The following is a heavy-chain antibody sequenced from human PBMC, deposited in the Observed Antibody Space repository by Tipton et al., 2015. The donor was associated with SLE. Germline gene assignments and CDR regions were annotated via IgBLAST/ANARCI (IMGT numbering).Heavy chain of an antibody. CDR1: GDSVSSNSGA. CDR3: ARVVRRGYCSGGSCYDWFDP. CDR2: AYYRSKWYN. J-gene: IGHJ5*02. Sequence: GLVKPSETLSLSCAISGDSVSSNSGAWNWIRQSPSRGLEWLGRAYYRSKWYNDYAVSVKSRITINPDTSKNQFSLQLNSVTPEDTAVYYCARVVRRGYCSGGSCYDWFDPWGQGTLVTVSS. V-gene: IGHV6-1*01. D-gene: IGHD2-15*01.